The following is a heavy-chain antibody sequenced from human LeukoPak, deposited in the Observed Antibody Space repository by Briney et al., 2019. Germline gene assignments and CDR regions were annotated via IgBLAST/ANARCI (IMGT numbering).Heavy chain of an antibody. CDR3: ARDGGS. CDR2: ISSSSSYI. CDR1: GFTISSNS. D-gene: IGHD3-16*01. Sequence: PAGTLTLSCAASGFTISSNSLNWVRHAPGKGLEWVSSISSSSSYIYYADSLKGRFTISRDNDKNSLYLQMNCVRAEDTAVYYCARDGGSWGQGTGVSVS. J-gene: IGHJ4*02. V-gene: IGHV3-21*01.